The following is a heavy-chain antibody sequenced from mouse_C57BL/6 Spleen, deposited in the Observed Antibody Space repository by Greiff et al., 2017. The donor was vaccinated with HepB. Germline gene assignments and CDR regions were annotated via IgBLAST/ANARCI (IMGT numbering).Heavy chain of an antibody. J-gene: IGHJ4*01. CDR3: AKGGYSNYECWYAMDY. V-gene: IGHV1-26*01. CDR2: INPNNGGT. CDR1: GYTFTDYY. Sequence: EVQLQQSGPELVKPGASVKISCKASGYTFTDYYMNWVKQSHGKSLEWIGDINPNNGGTSYNQKFKDKATLTVDKSSSTAYMELRSLTSEDSAVYYCAKGGYSNYECWYAMDYWGQGTSVTGSS. D-gene: IGHD2-5*01.